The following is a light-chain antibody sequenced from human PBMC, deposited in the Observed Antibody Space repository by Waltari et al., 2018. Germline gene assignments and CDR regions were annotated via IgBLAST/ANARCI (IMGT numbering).Light chain of an antibody. J-gene: IGLJ3*02. V-gene: IGLV4-69*01. Sequence: QLVLTQSPSHSAYLGASVRLTGTLSSGPSSNIIASHQPQPEKGPRYLMKVNSDGSHSKGDESPDRFSGSSSGAERYLTISSLQSEDEADYYWQTGGHGTWVFGGGTKLTVL. CDR2: VNSDGSH. CDR1: SGPSSNI. CDR3: QTGGHGTWV.